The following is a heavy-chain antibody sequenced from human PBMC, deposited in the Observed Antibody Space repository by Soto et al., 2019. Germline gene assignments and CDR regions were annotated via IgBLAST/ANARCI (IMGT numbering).Heavy chain of an antibody. CDR1: GFTFSSYA. CDR2: ISGSGGST. CDR3: AKDQGWDSSGRVIRNYFDY. V-gene: IGHV3-23*01. D-gene: IGHD6-19*01. Sequence: LRLSCAASGFTFSSYAMSWVRQAPGKGLEWVSAISGSGGSTYYADSVKGRFTISRDNSKNTLYLQMNSLRAEDTAVYYCAKDQGWDSSGRVIRNYFDYWGQGTLVTVSS. J-gene: IGHJ4*02.